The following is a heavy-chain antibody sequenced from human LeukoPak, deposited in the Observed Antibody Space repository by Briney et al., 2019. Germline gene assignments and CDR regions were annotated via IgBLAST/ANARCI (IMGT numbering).Heavy chain of an antibody. V-gene: IGHV3-30*02. J-gene: IGHJ4*02. CDR1: GFTFSSYG. D-gene: IGHD3-22*01. CDR3: AKSLIDYYYDSSGPGEPRSYYFDY. Sequence: PGGSLRLSCAASGFTFSSYGMHWVRQAPGKGLEWVAFIRYDGSKKYYADSVKGRFTISRDNSKNTLYLQMNSLRAEDTAVYYCAKSLIDYYYDSSGPGEPRSYYFDYWGQGTLVTVSS. CDR2: IRYDGSKK.